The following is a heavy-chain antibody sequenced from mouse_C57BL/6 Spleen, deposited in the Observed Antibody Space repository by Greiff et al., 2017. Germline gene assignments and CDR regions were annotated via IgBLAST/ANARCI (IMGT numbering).Heavy chain of an antibody. CDR1: GFTFSDAW. CDR3: TTSTVVATTGDFDV. D-gene: IGHD1-1*01. CDR2: IRNKANNHAT. V-gene: IGHV6-6*01. Sequence: EVKLVESGGGLVQPGGSMKLSCAASGFTFSDAWMDWVRQSPEKGLEWVAEIRNKANNHATYYAESVKGRFTISRDDSKSSVYLQMNSLRAEDTGIYYCTTSTVVATTGDFDVWGTGTTVTVSS. J-gene: IGHJ1*03.